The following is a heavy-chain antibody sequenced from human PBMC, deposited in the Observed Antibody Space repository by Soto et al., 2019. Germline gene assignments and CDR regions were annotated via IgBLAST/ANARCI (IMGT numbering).Heavy chain of an antibody. Sequence: QVQLVESGGGVVQPGRSLRLSCAASGFTFSSYAMHWVRQAPGKGLEWVAVISYDGSNKYYADSVKGRFTISRDNSKNTLYLQMNSLRAEDTAVYYCASTDGRIAAAGAGWGQGTMVTVSS. CDR3: ASTDGRIAAAGAG. V-gene: IGHV3-30-3*01. D-gene: IGHD6-13*01. J-gene: IGHJ3*01. CDR1: GFTFSSYA. CDR2: ISYDGSNK.